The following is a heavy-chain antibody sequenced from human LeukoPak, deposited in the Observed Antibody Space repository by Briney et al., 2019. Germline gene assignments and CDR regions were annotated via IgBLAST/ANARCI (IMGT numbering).Heavy chain of an antibody. J-gene: IGHJ4*02. V-gene: IGHV3-7*05. CDR1: GFTFSSSC. CDR3: TRVSDDGSSHRAFHY. Sequence: GGSLRLSCAAYGFTFSSSCMSSVRQPPGTGLEWVATIKQDEREKYYADSVKGRFTISRDNAKNSLYLQMNGLRAEDTAVYYCTRVSDDGSSHRAFHYWGQGRLVTVSS. D-gene: IGHD3-22*01. CDR2: IKQDEREK.